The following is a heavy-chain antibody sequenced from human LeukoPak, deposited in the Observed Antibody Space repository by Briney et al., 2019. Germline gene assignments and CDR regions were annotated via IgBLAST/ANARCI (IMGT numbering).Heavy chain of an antibody. D-gene: IGHD4-17*01. CDR1: GFTFSNFA. Sequence: GGSLRLSCAASGFTFSNFAMNWVRQAPGKGLEWVSHVGGGGESFYTDSVKGRFTISRDNSKNTLYLQMNSLRAEDTAVYYCARGGYGDYAQDYWGQGTLVTVSS. CDR3: ARGGYGDYAQDY. V-gene: IGHV3-53*01. J-gene: IGHJ4*02. CDR2: VGGGGES.